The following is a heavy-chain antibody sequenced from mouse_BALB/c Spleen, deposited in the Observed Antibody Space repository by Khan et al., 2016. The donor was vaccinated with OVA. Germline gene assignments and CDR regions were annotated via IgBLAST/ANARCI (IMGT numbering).Heavy chain of an antibody. CDR3: ARDPLGYSRGC. CDR1: GFSLTDYA. D-gene: IGHD3-3*01. Sequence: QMQLEESGPGLVAPSQSLSITCTVSGFSLTDYAVSWIRQPPGKGLEWLGVIWVSGSKYYNSVLKPRLSISKDNSKSQVFLKMNSLQTDDTAMYFCARDPLGYSRGCGGKGTSVTVSS. J-gene: IGHJ4*01. V-gene: IGHV2-6-5*01. CDR2: IWVSGSK.